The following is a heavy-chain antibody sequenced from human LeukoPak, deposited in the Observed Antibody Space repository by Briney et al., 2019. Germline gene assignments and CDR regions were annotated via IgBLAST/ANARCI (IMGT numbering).Heavy chain of an antibody. CDR1: GFTFSSYA. CDR2: ISGSGGST. Sequence: GGSLRLSCAASGFTFSSYAMSWVRQAPGKGLEWVSAISGSGGSTYYADSVKGRFTISRDNSKNTLYLQRNSLRAEDTAVYYCAKDLHSSSYYYYYMDVWGKGTTVTVSS. CDR3: AKDLHSSSYYYYYMDV. J-gene: IGHJ6*03. V-gene: IGHV3-23*01. D-gene: IGHD6-6*01.